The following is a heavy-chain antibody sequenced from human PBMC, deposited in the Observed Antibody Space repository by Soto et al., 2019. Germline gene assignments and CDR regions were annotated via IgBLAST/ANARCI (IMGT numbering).Heavy chain of an antibody. CDR2: IKQDGSEK. CDR3: ARSLGDSLMVYAPPDYMDV. J-gene: IGHJ6*03. D-gene: IGHD2-8*01. CDR1: GFTFSSYW. Sequence: GGSLRLSCAASGFTFSSYWMSWVRQAPGKGLEWVANIKQDGSEKYYVDSVKGRFTISRDNAKNSLYLQMNSLRAEDTAVYYCARSLGDSLMVYAPPDYMDVWGKGTTVTVSS. V-gene: IGHV3-7*01.